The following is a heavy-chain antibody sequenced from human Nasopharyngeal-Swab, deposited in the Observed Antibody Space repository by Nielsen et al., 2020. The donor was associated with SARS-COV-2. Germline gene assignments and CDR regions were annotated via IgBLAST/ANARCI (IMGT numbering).Heavy chain of an antibody. CDR2: ISTIGSAI. J-gene: IGHJ6*03. CDR3: VRGGYYFMDV. Sequence: WIRQPPGKGPEWLSYISTIGSAIYYADSVRGRFTISRDNTKNSLYLQMNSLRAEDTAVYYCVRGGYYFMDVWGKGTRVTVSS. V-gene: IGHV3-11*04.